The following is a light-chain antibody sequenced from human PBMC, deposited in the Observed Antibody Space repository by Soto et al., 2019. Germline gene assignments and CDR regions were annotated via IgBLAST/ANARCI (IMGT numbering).Light chain of an antibody. CDR2: DAS. J-gene: IGKJ1*01. Sequence: DIVMTQSPATLSVSPGERATLSCRASQNIRTDLAWYQQRSGQGPRLLIYDASTRATGIPARFSGSGSGTEFTLTISSLQSEDFAVYYCHQYNSYSTFGQGTKVEIK. V-gene: IGKV3D-15*01. CDR3: HQYNSYST. CDR1: QNIRTD.